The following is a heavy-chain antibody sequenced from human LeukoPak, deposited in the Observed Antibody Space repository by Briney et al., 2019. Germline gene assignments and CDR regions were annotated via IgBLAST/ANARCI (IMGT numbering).Heavy chain of an antibody. CDR1: GGTFSSYA. V-gene: IGHV1-69*05. CDR2: IIPIFGTA. Sequence: GASVKVSCKASGGTFSSYAISWVRQAPGQGLEWMGGIIPIFGTANYAQKFQGRVTITTDESTSTAYMELSSLRSEDTAVYYCAIEYCSSTSCLMRAFDIWGQGTMVTVSS. J-gene: IGHJ3*02. CDR3: AIEYCSSTSCLMRAFDI. D-gene: IGHD2-2*01.